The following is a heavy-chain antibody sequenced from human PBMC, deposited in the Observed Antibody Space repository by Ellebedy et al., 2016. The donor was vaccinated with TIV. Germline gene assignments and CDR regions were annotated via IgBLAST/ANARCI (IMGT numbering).Heavy chain of an antibody. CDR3: STLSDTGY. CDR2: INQDGSDK. D-gene: IGHD1-1*01. Sequence: GESLKISCAAFGFAFDTDWMTWVRQVPGKGLEWVANINQDGSDKSYVDSVEGRFTISRDNAKNTLYLQMNSLKAEDTAMYYCSTLSDTGYWGHGTLVTVSS. J-gene: IGHJ4*01. V-gene: IGHV3-7*01. CDR1: GFAFDTDW.